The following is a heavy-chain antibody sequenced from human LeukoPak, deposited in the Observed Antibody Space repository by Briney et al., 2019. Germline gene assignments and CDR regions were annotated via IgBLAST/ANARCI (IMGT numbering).Heavy chain of an antibody. CDR3: TRGMLRQPPDY. D-gene: IGHD3-10*02. CDR2: INPDGSQK. Sequence: GGSLRLSCAASGFTFSLYWMTWVRQSPGKGLEWVADINPDGSQKYSVDSVKGRFTISRDNSKNTLYLQMNSLRVEDTAIYYCTRGMLRQPPDYWGQGMLVTVSS. V-gene: IGHV3-7*01. J-gene: IGHJ4*02. CDR1: GFTFSLYW.